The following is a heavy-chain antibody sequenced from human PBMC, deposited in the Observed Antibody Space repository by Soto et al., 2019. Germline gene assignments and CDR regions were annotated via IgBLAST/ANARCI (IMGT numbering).Heavy chain of an antibody. CDR2: ISFGGGYST. J-gene: IGHJ4*02. CDR1: GFTFSRYA. D-gene: IGHD3-10*01. Sequence: PGGSLRLSCAVSGFTFSRYAMSWVRQAPGKGLEWISSISFGGGYSTYYADSVKGRVTISRDNSKNILYLQMNGLRAEDTAVYYCAKDAPPKPSWFGESILRDYYFDYWGQGTLVTVSS. CDR3: AKDAPPKPSWFGESILRDYYFDY. V-gene: IGHV3-23*01.